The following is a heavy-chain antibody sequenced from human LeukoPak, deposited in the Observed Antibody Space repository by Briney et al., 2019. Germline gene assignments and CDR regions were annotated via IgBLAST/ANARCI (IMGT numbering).Heavy chain of an antibody. D-gene: IGHD3-22*01. CDR2: INPNSGGT. CDR3: AREEWYYDSSGYGMDV. J-gene: IGHJ6*02. V-gene: IGHV1-2*02. Sequence: ASVKVSSKASGYTFTADYMYWVRQAPGQGLEWMGWINPNSGGTNYAQKFQGRVTMTRDTSISTAYMELSRLRSDDTAVYYCAREEWYYDSSGYGMDVWGQGTTVTVSS. CDR1: GYTFTADY.